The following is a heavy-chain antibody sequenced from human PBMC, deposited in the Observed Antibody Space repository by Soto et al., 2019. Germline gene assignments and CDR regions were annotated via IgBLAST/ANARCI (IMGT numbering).Heavy chain of an antibody. J-gene: IGHJ4*02. CDR3: ASATIFGVVDNFDY. CDR1: GGSFSGYY. CDR2: INHSGST. V-gene: IGHV4-34*01. D-gene: IGHD3-3*01. Sequence: SETLSLTCAVYGGSFSGYYWSWIRQPPGKGLEWIGEINHSGSTNYNPSLKGRVIISVDTSKNQFSLKLSSVTAADTAVYYCASATIFGVVDNFDYWGQGTLVTVSS.